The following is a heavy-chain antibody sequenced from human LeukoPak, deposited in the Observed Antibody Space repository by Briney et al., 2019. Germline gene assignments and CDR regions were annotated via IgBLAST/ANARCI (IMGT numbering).Heavy chain of an antibody. J-gene: IGHJ4*02. Sequence: GGSLRLSCAASGFTFSDYSMNWVRQAPGKGLEWVSYISSSSGTIYYADSVKGRFTISRDNAKNSLYLQMNSLRAEDTAVYYCARAPNYGFDYWGQGTLVTVSS. V-gene: IGHV3-48*04. CDR1: GFTFSDYS. D-gene: IGHD3-16*01. CDR2: ISSSSGTI. CDR3: ARAPNYGFDY.